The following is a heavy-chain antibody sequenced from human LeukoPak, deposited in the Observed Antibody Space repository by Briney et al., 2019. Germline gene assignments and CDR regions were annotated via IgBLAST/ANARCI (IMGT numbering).Heavy chain of an antibody. CDR1: GVSVCSYS. D-gene: IGHD4-17*01. CDR3: ARGMTTGPDP. J-gene: IGHJ5*02. Sequence: SETLSLTCTVSGVSVCSYSWSWLRQPPGKGLEWIGYIYYSGSTNYNPSLKSRLTISVDTSKNQFSLNLSSVTAADTAVYYCARGMTTGPDPWGEGTLVTVSS. CDR2: IYYSGST. V-gene: IGHV4-59*08.